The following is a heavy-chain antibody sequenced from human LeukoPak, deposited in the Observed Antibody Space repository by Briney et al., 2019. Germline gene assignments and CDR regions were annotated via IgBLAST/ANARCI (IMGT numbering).Heavy chain of an antibody. Sequence: GGSLRLSCAASGFTFSSYGMHWVRQAPGKGLEWVAFIRYDGSNKYYADSVKGRFTISRDNSKNTLYLQMNSLRAEDTAVYYCAKHRRDSSSYYVFDYWGQGTLVTVSS. CDR2: IRYDGSNK. D-gene: IGHD3-22*01. V-gene: IGHV3-30*02. CDR1: GFTFSSYG. J-gene: IGHJ4*02. CDR3: AKHRRDSSSYYVFDY.